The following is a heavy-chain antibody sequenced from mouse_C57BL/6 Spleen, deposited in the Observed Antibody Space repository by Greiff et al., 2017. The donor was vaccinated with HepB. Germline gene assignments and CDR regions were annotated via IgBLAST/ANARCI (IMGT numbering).Heavy chain of an antibody. J-gene: IGHJ4*01. CDR3: ARREDYDGDYYAMDY. D-gene: IGHD2-4*01. CDR1: GYTFTDYY. CDR2: INPNNGGT. V-gene: IGHV1-26*01. Sequence: EVQLQQSGPELVKPGASVKISCKASGYTFTDYYMNWVKQSHGKSLEWIGDINPNNGGTSYNQKFKGKATLTVDKSSSTAYMELRSLTSEDSAVYYCARREDYDGDYYAMDYWGQGTSVTVSS.